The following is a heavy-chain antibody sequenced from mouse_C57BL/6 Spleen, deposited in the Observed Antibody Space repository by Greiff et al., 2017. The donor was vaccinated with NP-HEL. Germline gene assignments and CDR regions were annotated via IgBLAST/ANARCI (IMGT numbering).Heavy chain of an antibody. V-gene: IGHV1-52*01. CDR2: IDPSDSDT. CDR1: GYTFTSYW. J-gene: IGHJ2*01. Sequence: QVQLQQPGAELVRPGSSVKLSCKASGYTFTSYWMHWVKQRPIQGLEWIGNIDPSDSDTHYNQKFKDKATLTVDKSSSTAYMQLSSLTSEDSAVYYCAYGNYFDYWGQGTTLTVSS. CDR3: AYGNYFDY. D-gene: IGHD2-1*01.